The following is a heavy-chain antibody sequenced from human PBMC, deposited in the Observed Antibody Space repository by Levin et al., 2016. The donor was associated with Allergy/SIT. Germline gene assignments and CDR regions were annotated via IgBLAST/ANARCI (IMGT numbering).Heavy chain of an antibody. D-gene: IGHD5-24*01. Sequence: GSLRLSCTVSGGSISSYYWSWIRQPPGKGLEWLGFIFYSGSTNYNPSLKSRVTISVDTSKNQFSVKLSSVTAADTAVYYCARRRDVSNYGGMDVWGQGTTVTVSS. J-gene: IGHJ6*02. CDR3: ARRRDVSNYGGMDV. CDR2: IFYSGST. V-gene: IGHV4-59*08. CDR1: GGSISSYY.